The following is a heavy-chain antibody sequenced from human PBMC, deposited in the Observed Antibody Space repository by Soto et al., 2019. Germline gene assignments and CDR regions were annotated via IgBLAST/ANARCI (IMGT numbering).Heavy chain of an antibody. J-gene: IGHJ2*01. D-gene: IGHD1-26*01. CDR3: ARDGGGIDWYFDL. V-gene: IGHV4-59*01. Sequence: QVQLQESGPGLVKPSETLSLTCTVSGGSISSYYWSWIRQPPGKGLEWIGYIYYSGSTNYNPSLKSRVTISVDTSKNQFSLKLSSVTAADTAVYYCARDGGGIDWYFDLWGRGTLVTVSS. CDR1: GGSISSYY. CDR2: IYYSGST.